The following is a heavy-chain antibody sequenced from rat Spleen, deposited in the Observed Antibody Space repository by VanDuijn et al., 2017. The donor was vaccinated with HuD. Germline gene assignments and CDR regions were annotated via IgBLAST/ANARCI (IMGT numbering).Heavy chain of an antibody. CDR3: ARRGFLSDWYFDF. V-gene: IGHV5-27*01. CDR2: ISTGDSP. D-gene: IGHD4-4*01. Sequence: EVQLVESGGGSVQPGRSLKLSCAASGFTFSNYYMAWVRQAPTKGLEWVAYISTGDSPYYRDSVKGRFTISRDNAKSTLYLQMDSLRSEDTATYFCARRGFLSDWYFDFWGPGTMVTVSS. J-gene: IGHJ1*01. CDR1: GFTFSNYY.